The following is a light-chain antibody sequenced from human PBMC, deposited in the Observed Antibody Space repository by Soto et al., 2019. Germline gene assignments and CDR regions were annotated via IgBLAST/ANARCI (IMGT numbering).Light chain of an antibody. CDR1: SSDVGSYNL. J-gene: IGLJ2*01. V-gene: IGLV2-23*02. CDR2: EVS. CDR3: CSYTGSSTL. Sequence: QSVLTQPASLSGSPGQSITISCTGTSSDVGSYNLVSWYQQHPGKAPKLMIYEVSKRPSGVSNRFSGSKSGNTASLTISGLQAEDEADYYCCSYTGSSTLFGGGTKVTVL.